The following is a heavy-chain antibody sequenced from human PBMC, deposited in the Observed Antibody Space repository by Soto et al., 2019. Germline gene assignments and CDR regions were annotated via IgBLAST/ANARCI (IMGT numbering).Heavy chain of an antibody. CDR3: ARGLRA. CDR1: GGSFSGYY. V-gene: IGHV4-34*01. J-gene: IGHJ5*02. CDR2: INHSGST. Sequence: QVQLQQWGAGLLKPSETLSLTCAVYGGSFSGYYWSWIRQPPGKGLEWIGEINHSGSTNYNPPLKSRFTISVDTSKNQFPMRLSSVTAADTAVYYCARGLRAWGQGTLVTVSS. D-gene: IGHD4-17*01.